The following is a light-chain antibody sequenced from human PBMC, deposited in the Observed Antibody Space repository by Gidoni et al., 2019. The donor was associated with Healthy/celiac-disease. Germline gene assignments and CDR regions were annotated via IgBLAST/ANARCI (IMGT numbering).Light chain of an antibody. V-gene: IGKV1-39*01. CDR2: AAS. Sequence: DIPITQSPSSLSASVGDRVTITCRSRQSISSYLTWYQQKPGKAPKLLIYAASSVQSGVPSRFSGSGAGTDFTLTISRLQPEDFETYYCQQSYSTPYTFGQGTKLEIK. CDR1: QSISSY. CDR3: QQSYSTPYT. J-gene: IGKJ2*01.